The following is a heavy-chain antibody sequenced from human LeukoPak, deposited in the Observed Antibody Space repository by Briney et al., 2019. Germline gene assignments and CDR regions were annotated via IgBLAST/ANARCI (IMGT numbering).Heavy chain of an antibody. J-gene: IGHJ3*02. CDR2: ISGSGDST. D-gene: IGHD3-3*01. CDR3: AKDKTYYDFWSGHDAFDI. CDR1: GFTFSSYA. V-gene: IGHV3-23*01. Sequence: GGSLRLSCAASGFTFSSYAMSWVRQAPGKGLEWVSVISGSGDSTYYADSVKGRFTISRDKSKNTQYLQMNSLRVEDTAVYYCAKDKTYYDFWSGHDAFDIWGQGTMVTVSS.